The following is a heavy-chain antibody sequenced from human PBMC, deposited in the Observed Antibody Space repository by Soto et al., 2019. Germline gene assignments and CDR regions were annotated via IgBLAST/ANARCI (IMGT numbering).Heavy chain of an antibody. V-gene: IGHV1-69*01. J-gene: IGHJ4*02. CDR2: IIPIFGTA. Sequence: QVQLVQSGAEVKKPGSSVKVSCKASGGTFSSYAISWVRQAPGQGLEWMGGIIPIFGTANYAQKFQGRVTITADESTSTAYMELSSLRSEDTDVYYCARDPRINYYDSSGVFDYWGQGTLVTVSS. CDR1: GGTFSSYA. CDR3: ARDPRINYYDSSGVFDY. D-gene: IGHD3-22*01.